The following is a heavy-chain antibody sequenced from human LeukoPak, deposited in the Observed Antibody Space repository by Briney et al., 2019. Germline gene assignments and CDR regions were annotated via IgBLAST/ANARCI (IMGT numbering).Heavy chain of an antibody. CDR2: INHSGST. Sequence: SETLSLTCAVYGGSFSGYYWSWIRQPPGKGLEWIGEINHSGSTNYNPSLKSRVTISVDTSKNQFSLKLSSVTAADTAVYYCARTPKAPIAAAGTYYYYGMDVWGQGTTVTVSS. V-gene: IGHV4-34*01. CDR3: ARTPKAPIAAAGTYYYYGMDV. CDR1: GGSFSGYY. J-gene: IGHJ6*02. D-gene: IGHD6-13*01.